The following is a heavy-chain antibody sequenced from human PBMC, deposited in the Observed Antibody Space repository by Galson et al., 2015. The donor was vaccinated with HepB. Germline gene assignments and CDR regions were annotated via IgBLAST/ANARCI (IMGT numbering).Heavy chain of an antibody. CDR2: MNPKSGSR. CDR3: ARTPLPDLVNKGVPSYYNVMDV. CDR1: GSTFSNYD. D-gene: IGHD1-1*01. J-gene: IGHJ6*02. Sequence: SVTVSCKASGSTFSNYDINWVRQAPGQGLEWMGWMNPKSGSRGYAQQFQGRVTLTRDTSISTAHMELSSLRPEDTAVYYCARTPLPDLVNKGVPSYYNVMDVWGQGTTVSVSS. V-gene: IGHV1-8*01.